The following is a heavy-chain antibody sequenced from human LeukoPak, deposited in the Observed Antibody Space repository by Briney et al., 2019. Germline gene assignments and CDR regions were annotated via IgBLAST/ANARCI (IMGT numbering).Heavy chain of an antibody. CDR1: GGSFSGYY. Sequence: SETLSLTCAVYGGSFSGYYWSWIRQPPEKGLEWIGEINHSGSTNYNPSLKSRVTISVDTSKNQFSLKLSSVTAADTAVYYCARGAITMVPWFDPWGQGTLVTVSS. D-gene: IGHD3-10*01. CDR3: ARGAITMVPWFDP. CDR2: INHSGST. J-gene: IGHJ5*02. V-gene: IGHV4-34*01.